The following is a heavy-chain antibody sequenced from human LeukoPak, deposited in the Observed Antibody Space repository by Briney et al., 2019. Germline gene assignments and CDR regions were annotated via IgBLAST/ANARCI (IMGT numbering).Heavy chain of an antibody. CDR1: GGSMSHYY. D-gene: IGHD4-11*01. CDR2: IYFSGST. V-gene: IGHV4-59*08. Sequence: PSETLSLTCAVSGGSMSHYYWSWIRQPPGKGLEWIGYIYFSGSTNYNPSLKSRVTISIDVSKSQFSLKLSSVTAADTAVYYCTNTNYENFDYWGQGTLVTVSS. J-gene: IGHJ4*02. CDR3: TNTNYENFDY.